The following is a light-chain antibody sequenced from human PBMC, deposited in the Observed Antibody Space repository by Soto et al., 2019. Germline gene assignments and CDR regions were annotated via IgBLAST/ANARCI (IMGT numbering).Light chain of an antibody. CDR3: QQYNLYPET. CDR2: HAS. CDR1: QSINNL. J-gene: IGKJ1*01. V-gene: IGKV1-5*01. Sequence: DVQMTQSPSTLSASVGDRVTITCRASQSINNLLAWYQQKPGKAPKLLIYHASSLQSGVPLRFSGSGSGTEFTLTISSLQPDDFATYYCQQYNLYPETFGQGTKVDI.